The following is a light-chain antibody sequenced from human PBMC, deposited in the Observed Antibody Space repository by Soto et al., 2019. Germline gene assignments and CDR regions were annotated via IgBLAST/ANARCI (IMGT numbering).Light chain of an antibody. CDR3: RQLYSYPFT. V-gene: IGKV1-9*01. CDR2: GAS. Sequence: DIQLTQSPSLLSASVGDGVIITCRASQGISNHFAWYQQKPGRAPRLLIYGASTLQSGVPSRFSGSVSGTEFTLTISSLEPEDFATYYCRQLYSYPFTFGPGTTVDVK. J-gene: IGKJ3*01. CDR1: QGISNH.